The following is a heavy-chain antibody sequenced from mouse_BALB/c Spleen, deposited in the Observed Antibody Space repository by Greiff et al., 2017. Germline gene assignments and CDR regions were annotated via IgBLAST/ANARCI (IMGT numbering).Heavy chain of an antibody. Sequence: VMLVESGPGLVQPSQSLSITCTVSGFSLTSYGVHWVRQSPGKGLEWLGVIWSGGSTDYNAAFISRLSISKDNSKSQVFFKMNSLQANDTARYYCARRDYEGMDYWGQGTSVTVSS. V-gene: IGHV2-2*02. J-gene: IGHJ4*01. D-gene: IGHD1-1*01. CDR1: GFSLTSYG. CDR3: ARRDYEGMDY. CDR2: IWSGGST.